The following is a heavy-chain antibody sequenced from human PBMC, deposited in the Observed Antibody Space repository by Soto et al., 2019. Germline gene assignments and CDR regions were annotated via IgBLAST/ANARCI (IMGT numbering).Heavy chain of an antibody. Sequence: GGSLRLSCVASGFTFSNYAMSWVRQAPGKGLEWVSAISGSGGNTYYADSVKGRFTISRDNSKNTLYLQMNSLRSEDTAVYYCAIQFSLVSYFVYWGQGTLVTVSS. CDR2: ISGSGGNT. J-gene: IGHJ4*02. D-gene: IGHD2-8*01. V-gene: IGHV3-23*01. CDR3: AIQFSLVSYFVY. CDR1: GFTFSNYA.